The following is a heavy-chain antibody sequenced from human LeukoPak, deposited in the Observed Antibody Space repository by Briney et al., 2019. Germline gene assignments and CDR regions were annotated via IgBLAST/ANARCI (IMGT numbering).Heavy chain of an antibody. CDR1: GGSISSGGYY. Sequence: SETLSLTCTVSGGSISSGGYYWSWIRQHPGKGLEWIGYIFYSGSTYYNPSLKSRVTISVDTSKNQFSLKLSSVTAADTAVYYCARDHGSLPMDVWGQGTTATVSS. V-gene: IGHV4-31*03. CDR3: ARDHGSLPMDV. CDR2: IFYSGST. J-gene: IGHJ6*02.